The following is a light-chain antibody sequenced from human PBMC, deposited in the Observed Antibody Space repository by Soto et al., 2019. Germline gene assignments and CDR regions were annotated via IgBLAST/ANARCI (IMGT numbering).Light chain of an antibody. CDR1: SSNIGAGYD. CDR2: GNS. Sequence: QSVLTQPPSVPRAPGQRITISCTGSSSNIGAGYDVHWYQQLPGTAPKLLIYGNSNRPSGVPDRFSGSKSGTSASLAITGLQAEDEADYYCQSYDSSLSVVFGGGTKVTVL. CDR3: QSYDSSLSVV. V-gene: IGLV1-40*01. J-gene: IGLJ2*01.